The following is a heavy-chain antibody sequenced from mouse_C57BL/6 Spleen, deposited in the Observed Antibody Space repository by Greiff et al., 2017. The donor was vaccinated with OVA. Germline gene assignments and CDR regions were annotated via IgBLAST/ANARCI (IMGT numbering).Heavy chain of an antibody. CDR3: ARSYNSSSSYYYAMDY. D-gene: IGHD1-1*01. CDR2: IYPGSGTT. Sequence: VQLQQSGAELVRPWASVKLSCKASGYTFTDYYINWVKQRPGQGLEWIARIYPGSGTTYYNEKFKGKATLTAENSSSTSCIQLSNLTSEDSAVYFCARSYNSSSSYYYAMDYWGQGTSVTVSS. CDR1: GYTFTDYY. V-gene: IGHV1-76*01. J-gene: IGHJ4*01.